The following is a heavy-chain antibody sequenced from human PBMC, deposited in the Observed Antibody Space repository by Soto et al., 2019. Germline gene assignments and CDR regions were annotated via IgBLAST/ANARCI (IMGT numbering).Heavy chain of an antibody. Sequence: LRLSCAASGFTFSRYWMHWVRQAPGKGLVWVSRISYDESTTDYADSVKGRLTISRDSAKNTLYLQMNSLRAEDTAVYFCARGGANTAMAHDYWGQGTLVTVSS. D-gene: IGHD5-18*01. J-gene: IGHJ4*02. CDR1: GFTFSRYW. CDR2: ISYDESTT. CDR3: ARGGANTAMAHDY. V-gene: IGHV3-74*01.